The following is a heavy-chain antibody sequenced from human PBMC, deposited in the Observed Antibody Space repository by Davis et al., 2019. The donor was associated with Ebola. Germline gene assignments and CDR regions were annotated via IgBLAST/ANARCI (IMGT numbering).Heavy chain of an antibody. Sequence: SETLSLTCAVSSGSISGRVWWSWVRQPPGKGLEWIGEISHGGSTNYNPSLKSRVTIAVDKSKNQFSLKLNSVTAADTAVYYCARGATYYYDSSGYYTYNWFDPWGQGTLVTVSS. CDR2: ISHGGST. CDR1: SGSISGRVW. V-gene: IGHV4-4*02. CDR3: ARGATYYYDSSGYYTYNWFDP. J-gene: IGHJ5*02. D-gene: IGHD3-22*01.